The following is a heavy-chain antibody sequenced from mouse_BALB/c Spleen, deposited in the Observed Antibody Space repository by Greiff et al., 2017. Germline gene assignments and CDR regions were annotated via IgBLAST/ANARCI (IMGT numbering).Heavy chain of an antibody. V-gene: IGHV14-3*02. CDR3: ASEYYGSSHYFDY. D-gene: IGHD1-1*01. CDR2: IDPANGNT. Sequence: EVQLQQSGAELVKPGASVKLSCTASGFNIKDTYMHWVKQGPEQGLEWIGRIDPANGNTKYDPKFQGKATITADTSSTTAYLQLNSLTSEDTAVYYCASEYYGSSHYFDYWGQGTTLTVSS. J-gene: IGHJ2*01. CDR1: GFNIKDTY.